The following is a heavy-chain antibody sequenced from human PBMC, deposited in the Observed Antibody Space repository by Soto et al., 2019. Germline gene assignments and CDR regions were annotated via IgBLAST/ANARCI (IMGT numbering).Heavy chain of an antibody. J-gene: IGHJ6*03. Sequence: EVQLVESGGGLVQPGRSLRLSCAASGFTFDDYAMHWVRQAPGKGLEWVSGISWNSGSIGYADSVKGRFTISRDNAKNSLYLQVNRLRAKDTALYYCAKDLGEASGSYYNVGDYMDVWGKGTTVTVSS. V-gene: IGHV3-9*01. CDR2: ISWNSGSI. CDR1: GFTFDDYA. D-gene: IGHD3-10*01. CDR3: AKDLGEASGSYYNVGDYMDV.